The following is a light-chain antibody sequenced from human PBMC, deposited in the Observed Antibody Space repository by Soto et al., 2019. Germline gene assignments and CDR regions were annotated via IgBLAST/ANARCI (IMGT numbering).Light chain of an antibody. V-gene: IGKV1-33*01. J-gene: IGKJ5*01. CDR1: QDISKN. CDR2: DAS. CDR3: QQYESLPLT. Sequence: DIQMTQSPSSLSASVGDRFTITCQASQDISKNLIWYQQKPGKAPKLLIYDASDLETGVPSRFSGSGSGTGFTFTISSLQPEDFATYYCQQYESLPLTFGQGTRLEIK.